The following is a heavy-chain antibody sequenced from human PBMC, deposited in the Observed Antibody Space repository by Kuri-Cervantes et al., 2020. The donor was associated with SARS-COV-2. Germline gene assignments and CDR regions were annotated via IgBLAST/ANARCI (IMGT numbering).Heavy chain of an antibody. CDR1: GFIFSNHA. D-gene: IGHD1-26*01. J-gene: IGHJ4*02. V-gene: IGHV3-33*01. CDR3: ARDPASGSGSYPGTLDN. Sequence: LSLTCEASGFIFSNHAMHWVRQAPGKGLAWVAVIWYDGTNKYYGDSVKGRFTISRDNSKNTLFLQMNSLRAEDTAVYYCARDPASGSGSYPGTLDNWGQGTLVTVSS. CDR2: IWYDGTNK.